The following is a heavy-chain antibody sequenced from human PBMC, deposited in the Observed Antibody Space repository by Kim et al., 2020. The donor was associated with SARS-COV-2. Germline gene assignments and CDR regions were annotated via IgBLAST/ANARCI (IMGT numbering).Heavy chain of an antibody. CDR2: IKEDGSDK. J-gene: IGHJ4*02. Sequence: GGSLRLSCAASGFTFSTYWMSWVRQTPGKGLEWVAKIKEDGSDKYYVDSVKGRFTISRDNAKNSLYVQMNSLRDEDTAVYYCVRGGFAAVYWGQGTLVTVSP. CDR3: VRGGFAAVY. CDR1: GFTFSTYW. V-gene: IGHV3-7*03. D-gene: IGHD3-10*01.